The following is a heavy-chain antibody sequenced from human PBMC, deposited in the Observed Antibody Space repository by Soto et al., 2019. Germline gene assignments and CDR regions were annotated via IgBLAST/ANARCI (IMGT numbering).Heavy chain of an antibody. CDR2: IYYSGST. J-gene: IGHJ5*02. Sequence: LSLTSAVSGGSMSSSVDYWGWNRQPPGKGLEWIGSIYYSGSTYYNPSLKSRVTISVDTSKNQFSLKLSSVTAAGTAVYYCARQQQLVRRRWFDPWGQGTLVTVSS. D-gene: IGHD6-6*01. CDR3: ARQQQLVRRRWFDP. CDR1: GGSMSSSVDY. V-gene: IGHV4-39*01.